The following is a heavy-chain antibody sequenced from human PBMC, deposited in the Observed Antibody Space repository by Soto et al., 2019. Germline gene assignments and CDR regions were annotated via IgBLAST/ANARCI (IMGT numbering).Heavy chain of an antibody. CDR1: GGSISSSSYY. CDR3: ARHGLSSALDY. J-gene: IGHJ4*02. D-gene: IGHD6-25*01. Sequence: PSETLSLTCTVSGGSISSSSYYWGWMRQPPGKGREWIGSIYYSGSTYYNPSLKSRVTISVDTSKNQFSLKLSSVTAADTAVYYCARHGLSSALDYWGQGTLVTVSS. V-gene: IGHV4-39*01. CDR2: IYYSGST.